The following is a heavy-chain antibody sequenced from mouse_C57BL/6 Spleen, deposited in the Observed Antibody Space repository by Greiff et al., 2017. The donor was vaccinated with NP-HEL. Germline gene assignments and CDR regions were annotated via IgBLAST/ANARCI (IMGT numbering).Heavy chain of an antibody. J-gene: IGHJ3*01. CDR2: INPSNGGT. CDR1: GYSFTGYY. CDR3: ASGQLTPFAY. D-gene: IGHD6-1*01. V-gene: IGHV1-42*01. Sequence: VQLQQSGPELVKPGASVKISCKASGYSFTGYYMNWVKQSPEKSLEWIGEINPSNGGTTYNQKFKAKATLTVDKSSSTADMQLQSLTSEDSAVYYCASGQLTPFAYWGQGTLVTVSA.